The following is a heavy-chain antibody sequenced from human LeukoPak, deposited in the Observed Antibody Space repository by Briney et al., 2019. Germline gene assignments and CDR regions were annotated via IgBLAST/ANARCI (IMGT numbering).Heavy chain of an antibody. CDR1: GGSISSGGYY. D-gene: IGHD6-19*01. Sequence: SQTLSLTCTVSGGSISSGGYYWSWIRQPPGKGLEWIGYIYYSGSTNYNPSLKSRVTISVDTSKNQFSLKLSSVTAADTAVYYCARQWLVYNWFDPWGQGTLVTVSS. CDR3: ARQWLVYNWFDP. J-gene: IGHJ5*02. CDR2: IYYSGST. V-gene: IGHV4-61*08.